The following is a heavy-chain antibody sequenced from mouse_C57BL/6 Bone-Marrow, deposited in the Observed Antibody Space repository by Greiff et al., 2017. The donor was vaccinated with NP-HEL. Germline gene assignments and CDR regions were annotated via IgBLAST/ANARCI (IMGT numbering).Heavy chain of an antibody. CDR1: GYTFTDYY. J-gene: IGHJ2*01. Sequence: VQLKESGPVLVKPGASVKMSCKASGYTFTDYYMNWVKQSHGKSLEWIGVINPYNGGTSYNQKFKGKATLTVDKSSSTAYMELNSLTSEDSAVYYCVCNWDDYFDYWGQGTTLTVSS. D-gene: IGHD4-1*01. CDR2: INPYNGGT. V-gene: IGHV1-19*01. CDR3: VCNWDDYFDY.